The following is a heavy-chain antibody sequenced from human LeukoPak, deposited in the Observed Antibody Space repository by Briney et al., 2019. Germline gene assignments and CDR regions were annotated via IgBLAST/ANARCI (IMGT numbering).Heavy chain of an antibody. Sequence: GGSLRLSCAASGFTFSSYPMHWVRQAPGKGLEWVAVISFDVSTTYYADSVKGRFTISRDNSKDTLHLQMNSLRAEDTAVYYCAKGAQLWFGELLEEGYFDYWGQGTLVTVSS. V-gene: IGHV3-30-3*01. D-gene: IGHD3-10*01. CDR3: AKGAQLWFGELLEEGYFDY. CDR2: ISFDVSTT. J-gene: IGHJ4*02. CDR1: GFTFSSYP.